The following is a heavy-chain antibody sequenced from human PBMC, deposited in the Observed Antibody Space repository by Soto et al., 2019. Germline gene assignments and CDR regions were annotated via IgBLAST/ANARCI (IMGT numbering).Heavy chain of an antibody. CDR2: ISYDGSNK. V-gene: IGHV3-30*03. Sequence: GGSLRLSCEASGFTFSSYGMHWVRQAPGKGLGWVAVISYDGSNKYYADSVKGRFTISRDNSKNTLYLQMNSLRAEDTAVYYCARSYGSSWYDYWGQGTLVTVSS. D-gene: IGHD6-13*01. J-gene: IGHJ4*02. CDR3: ARSYGSSWYDY. CDR1: GFTFSSYG.